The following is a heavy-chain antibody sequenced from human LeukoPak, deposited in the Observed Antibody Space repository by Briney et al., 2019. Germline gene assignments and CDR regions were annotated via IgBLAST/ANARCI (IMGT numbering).Heavy chain of an antibody. Sequence: PSETLSLTCAVYGGSFSGYYWSWIRQPPGKGLEWIGEINHGGSTNYNPSLKSRVTISVDTSKNQFSLKLSSVTAADTAVYYCARGSRIAAAGTVIFDYWGQGTLVTVSS. CDR1: GGSFSGYY. V-gene: IGHV4-34*01. D-gene: IGHD6-13*01. J-gene: IGHJ4*02. CDR3: ARGSRIAAAGTVIFDY. CDR2: INHGGST.